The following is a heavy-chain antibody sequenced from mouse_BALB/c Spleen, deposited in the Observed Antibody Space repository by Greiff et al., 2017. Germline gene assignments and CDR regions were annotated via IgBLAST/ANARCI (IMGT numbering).Heavy chain of an antibody. V-gene: IGHV3-2*02. CDR2: ISYSGST. J-gene: IGHJ3*01. D-gene: IGHD1-2*01. CDR3: ARGHYYGYLPWFAY. Sequence: EVKLMESGPGLVKPSQSLSLTCTVTGYSITSDYAWNWIRQFPGNKLEWMGYISYSGSTSYNPSLKSRISITRDTSKNQFFLQLNSVTTEDTATYYCARGHYYGYLPWFAYWGQGTLVTVSA. CDR1: GYSITSDYA.